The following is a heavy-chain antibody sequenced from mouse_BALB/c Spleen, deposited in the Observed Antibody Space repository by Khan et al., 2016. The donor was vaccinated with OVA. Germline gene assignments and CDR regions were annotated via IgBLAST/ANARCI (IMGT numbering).Heavy chain of an antibody. CDR2: ISYSGSA. J-gene: IGHJ1*01. CDR1: GYSITSDYA. V-gene: IGHV3-2*02. D-gene: IGHD1-1*01. CDR3: ARRYYYGHWYFAI. Sequence: EVQLQESGPGLVKPSQTLSLTCTATGYSITSDYAWNWNRQFEGNKLAWVGHISYSGSANYNPSLKSRTSITPDTSANQFLLQFNSLNTEDTATYYCARRYYYGHWYFAIWGEGTTVTVSS.